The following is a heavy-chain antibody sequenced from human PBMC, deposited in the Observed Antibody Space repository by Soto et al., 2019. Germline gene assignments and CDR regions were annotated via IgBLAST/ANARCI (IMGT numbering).Heavy chain of an antibody. J-gene: IGHJ5*02. CDR1: GYTYISYS. CDR3: AREKWGSGSRWLDP. D-gene: IGHD6-19*01. Sequence: ASVKISCKASGYTYISYSMHWVRQAPGQRLEWMGWINVGNGNTKYSQNFQGRVTINQDTSASTAYMELSSLTSEDTAVYYCAREKWGSGSRWLDPWGQGTLVTVSS. V-gene: IGHV1-3*01. CDR2: INVGNGNT.